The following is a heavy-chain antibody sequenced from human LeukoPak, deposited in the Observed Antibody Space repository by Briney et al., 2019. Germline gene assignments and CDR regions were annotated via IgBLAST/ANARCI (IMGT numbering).Heavy chain of an antibody. D-gene: IGHD1-26*01. V-gene: IGHV1-2*02. Sequence: ASVKVSCKASGYTFTGYYLHWVRQAPGQGLEWMGWINPNSGGKNYAQKFQGRVTMTRDTSISPAYMELRRLRSDDTAVYYWASGGSYYLSWGQGTLVTVSS. CDR2: INPNSGGK. CDR3: ASGGSYYLS. CDR1: GYTFTGYY. J-gene: IGHJ5*02.